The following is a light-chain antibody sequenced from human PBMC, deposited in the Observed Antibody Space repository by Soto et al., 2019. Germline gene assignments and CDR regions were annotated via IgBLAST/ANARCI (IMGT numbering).Light chain of an antibody. CDR3: LQASTFPRT. Sequence: EIVMTQSPATLSVPPGKRATLACRASQSVGSDLAWYQQKPGQAPRLVSYDIFTRATGVPTRISGSGSGTDFLLTINNLQPEDFATYYCLQASTFPRTFGQGTKVDI. V-gene: IGKV3D-15*01. CDR2: DIF. CDR1: QSVGSD. J-gene: IGKJ1*01.